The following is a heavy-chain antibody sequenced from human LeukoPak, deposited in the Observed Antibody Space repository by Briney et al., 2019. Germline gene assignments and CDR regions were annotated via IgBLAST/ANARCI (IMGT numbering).Heavy chain of an antibody. Sequence: GGSLRLSCAASGFTFSSYSMNWVRQAPGKGLEWVSSIDESGGSTYYADSVKGQFTISRDNSQSSLYLEMNSLRAEDTAVYYCARGSTGWPYYLDYWGQGTLVTVSS. D-gene: IGHD6-19*01. J-gene: IGHJ4*02. V-gene: IGHV3-23*01. CDR1: GFTFSSYS. CDR3: ARGSTGWPYYLDY. CDR2: IDESGGST.